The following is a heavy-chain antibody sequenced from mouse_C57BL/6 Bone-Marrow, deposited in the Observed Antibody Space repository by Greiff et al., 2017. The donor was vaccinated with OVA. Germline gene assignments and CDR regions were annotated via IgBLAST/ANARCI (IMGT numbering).Heavy chain of an antibody. CDR1: EYEFPSHD. D-gene: IGHD1-1*01. J-gene: IGHJ4*01. Sequence: DVKLVESGGGLVQPGESLKLSCESNEYEFPSHDMSWVRKTPEKRLELVAAINSDGGSTYYPDTMERRFIISRDNTKKTLYLQMSSLRSEDTALYYCASYYGSSYYYAMDYWGQGTSVTVSS. V-gene: IGHV5-2*01. CDR2: INSDGGST. CDR3: ASYYGSSYYYAMDY.